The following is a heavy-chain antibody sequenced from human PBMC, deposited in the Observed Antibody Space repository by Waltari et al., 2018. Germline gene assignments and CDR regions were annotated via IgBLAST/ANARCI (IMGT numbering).Heavy chain of an antibody. CDR2: IYYSGST. J-gene: IGHJ5*02. D-gene: IGHD3-10*01. CDR1: GGSISSYY. V-gene: IGHV4-59*01. Sequence: QVQLQESGPGLVKPSETLSLTCTVSGGSISSYYWSWIRQPPGKGLEWIGYIYYSGSTNYNPSLKSRVTISVDTSKNQFSLKLSSVTAADTAVYYCARAMVRGVNWFDPWGQGTLVTVSS. CDR3: ARAMVRGVNWFDP.